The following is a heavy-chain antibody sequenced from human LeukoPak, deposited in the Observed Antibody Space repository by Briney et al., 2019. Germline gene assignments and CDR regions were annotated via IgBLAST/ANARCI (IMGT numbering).Heavy chain of an antibody. CDR1: GFTFSSYW. Sequence: GGSLRLSCAASGFTFSSYWMSWVRQAPGKGLEWVANIKQDGSEKYYVDSVKGRFTISRDNAKNSLYLQMNSLRAEDTAVYYCAKVSRITMVRGVLFFDYWGQGTLVTVSS. CDR2: IKQDGSEK. CDR3: AKVSRITMVRGVLFFDY. J-gene: IGHJ4*02. D-gene: IGHD3-10*01. V-gene: IGHV3-7*01.